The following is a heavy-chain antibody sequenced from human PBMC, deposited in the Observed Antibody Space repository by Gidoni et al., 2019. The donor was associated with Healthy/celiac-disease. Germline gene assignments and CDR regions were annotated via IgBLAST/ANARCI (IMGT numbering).Heavy chain of an antibody. D-gene: IGHD6-19*01. CDR1: GSTFSSYA. Sequence: EVQLLESGGGLVQPGGSLRLSCAASGSTFSSYAMSWVRQAPGKGLEWVSAISGSGGSTYYAGSVKGRFTISRDNSKNTLYLQMNSLRAEDTAVYYCAKSSGYSSGSWGYFDYWGQGTLVTVSS. CDR3: AKSSGYSSGSWGYFDY. CDR2: ISGSGGST. J-gene: IGHJ4*02. V-gene: IGHV3-23*01.